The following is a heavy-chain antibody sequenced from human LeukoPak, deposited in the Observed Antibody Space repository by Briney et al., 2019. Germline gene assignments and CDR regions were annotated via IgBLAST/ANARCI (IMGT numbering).Heavy chain of an antibody. Sequence: SETLSPTCTVSGGSISSSSYYWGWIRQPPGKGLEWIGSIYYSGSTYYNPSLKSRVTISVDTSKNQFSLKLSSVTAADTAVYYCAREELLWGYWYFDLWGRGTLVTVSP. CDR1: GGSISSSSYY. V-gene: IGHV4-39*02. CDR2: IYYSGST. CDR3: AREELLWGYWYFDL. J-gene: IGHJ2*01. D-gene: IGHD1-26*01.